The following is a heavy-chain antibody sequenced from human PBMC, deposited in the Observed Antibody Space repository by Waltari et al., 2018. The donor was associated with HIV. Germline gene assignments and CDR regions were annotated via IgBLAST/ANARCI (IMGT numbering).Heavy chain of an antibody. CDR2: ILPILCIA. CDR1: GGTFSSYA. J-gene: IGHJ5*02. V-gene: IGHV1-69*04. D-gene: IGHD6-13*01. CDR3: ARDGDSSSWYWGWFDP. Sequence: QVQLVQSGAEVKKPGSSVKVSCKASGGTFSSYAISWVRQAPGHGLEWMGKILPILCIANHAPEFPGRVTITADKSTSTAYMELSSLRSEDTAVYYCARDGDSSSWYWGWFDPWGQGTLVTVSS.